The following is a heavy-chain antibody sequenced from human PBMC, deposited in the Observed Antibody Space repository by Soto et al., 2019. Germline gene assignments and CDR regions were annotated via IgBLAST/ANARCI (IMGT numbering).Heavy chain of an antibody. CDR2: IYYSGST. CDR1: GGSISSGGYY. J-gene: IGHJ5*02. V-gene: IGHV4-31*03. CDR3: ARVGGINWFDP. Sequence: QVQLQESGPGLVKPSQTLSLTCTVSGGSISSGGYYWSWSRQHPGKGLEWIGYIYYSGSTYYNPSLKSRVTISVDAAKNQFSLKLSSVTAADTAVYYCARVGGINWFDPWGQGTLVTVSS. D-gene: IGHD3-16*01.